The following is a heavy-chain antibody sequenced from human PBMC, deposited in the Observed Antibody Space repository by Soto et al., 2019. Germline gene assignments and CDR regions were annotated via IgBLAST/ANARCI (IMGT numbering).Heavy chain of an antibody. Sequence: LGESKKTSCKGACTSCTSYLSCGVRQIPGKGLEWMGRIYPSDSETIYAPTFHGQVTITADTSISTAHLQLSSLKAADTAMYYCATRIAVAGTPNGQGAFDIWGQGTMVTVSS. V-gene: IGHV5-51*01. CDR3: ATRIAVAGTPNGQGAFDI. J-gene: IGHJ3*02. D-gene: IGHD6-19*01. CDR2: IYPSDSET. CDR1: CTSCTSYL.